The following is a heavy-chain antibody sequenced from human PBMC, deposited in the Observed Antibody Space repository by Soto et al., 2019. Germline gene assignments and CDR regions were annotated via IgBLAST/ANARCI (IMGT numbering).Heavy chain of an antibody. CDR3: ARAESNNWYPN. CDR1: GGSISSHY. V-gene: IGHV4-59*11. Sequence: QVQLQESGPGLVKPSETLSLICTVSGGSISSHYWSWIRQPPGKGLEWIAYIHYTGSTNYNPSLRSRVTTSVDTSKNQFSLKLSSLTAADTAVYYCARAESNNWYPNLGQGTLVTVSS. J-gene: IGHJ5*02. CDR2: IHYTGST.